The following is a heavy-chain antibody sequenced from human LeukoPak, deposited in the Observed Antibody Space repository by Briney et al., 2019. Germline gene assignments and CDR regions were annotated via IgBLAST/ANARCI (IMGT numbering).Heavy chain of an antibody. V-gene: IGHV3-30*04. Sequence: PGGSLRLSRAASGFTFSSYAMHWVRQAPGKGLEWVAVISYDGSNKYYADSVKGRFTISRDNSKNTLYLQMNSLRAEDTAVYYCAREDSSSWSLDPWGQGTLVTVSS. J-gene: IGHJ5*02. CDR3: AREDSSSWSLDP. D-gene: IGHD6-13*01. CDR2: ISYDGSNK. CDR1: GFTFSSYA.